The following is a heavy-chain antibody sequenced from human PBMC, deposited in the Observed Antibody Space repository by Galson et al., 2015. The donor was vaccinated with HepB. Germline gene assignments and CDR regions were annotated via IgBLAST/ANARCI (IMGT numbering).Heavy chain of an antibody. D-gene: IGHD1-26*01. CDR2: ISYDGSNK. Sequence: SLRLSCAASGFTFSSYGMHWVRQAPGKGLEWVAVISYDGSNKYYADSVKGRFTISRDNSKNTLYLQMNSLRAEDTAVYYCAKEWSYPPGYFDYWGQGTLVTVSS. CDR3: AKEWSYPPGYFDY. CDR1: GFTFSSYG. V-gene: IGHV3-30*18. J-gene: IGHJ4*02.